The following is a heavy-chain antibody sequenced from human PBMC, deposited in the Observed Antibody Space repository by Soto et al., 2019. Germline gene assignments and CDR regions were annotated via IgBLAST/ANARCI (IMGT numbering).Heavy chain of an antibody. CDR1: GFIFTNYA. Sequence: LRLSCAASGFIFTNYAMNWVRQAPGKGLEWVSVIGGRGNSAYYADSVQGRFTISRDSSKNTLSLQMSSLTADDTAIYYCVREGRGSFDFWGRGTMVTVSS. J-gene: IGHJ3*01. D-gene: IGHD5-12*01. CDR2: IGGRGNSA. V-gene: IGHV3-23*01. CDR3: VREGRGSFDF.